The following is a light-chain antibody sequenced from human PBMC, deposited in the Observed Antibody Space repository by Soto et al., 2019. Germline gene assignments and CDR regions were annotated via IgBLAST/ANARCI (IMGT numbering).Light chain of an antibody. J-gene: IGKJ5*01. CDR1: QSLGRY. CDR3: QQYDSSPIT. V-gene: IGKV3-20*01. Sequence: DIVLTQSPDTLSLSPGESATLSCRASQSLGRYLAWYQQKPGQAPSLLIYGASRRATGIPDRFSGSGSGTDFTLTISRLEPEDFAVYYCQQYDSSPITFGQRTRLEI. CDR2: GAS.